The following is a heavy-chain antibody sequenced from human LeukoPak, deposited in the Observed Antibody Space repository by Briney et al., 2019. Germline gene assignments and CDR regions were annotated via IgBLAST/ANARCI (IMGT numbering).Heavy chain of an antibody. CDR2: IRSKAYGETA. V-gene: IGHV3-49*04. CDR3: TRDRGAYNLYDY. CDR1: GFTFSSYA. Sequence: GGSLRLSCAASGFTFSSYAMHWVRQAPGKGLEWVGFIRSKAYGETADYAASVKGRFTISRDDSKAIAYLQMNSLKTEDTAVYHCTRDRGAYNLYDYWGQGTLVTVSS. D-gene: IGHD1-1*01. J-gene: IGHJ4*02.